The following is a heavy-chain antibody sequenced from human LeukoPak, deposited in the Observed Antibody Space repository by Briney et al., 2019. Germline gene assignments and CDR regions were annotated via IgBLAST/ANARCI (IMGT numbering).Heavy chain of an antibody. J-gene: IGHJ4*02. V-gene: IGHV3-23*01. CDR2: ISGSGGRT. CDR3: AKLVEMATVY. D-gene: IGHD5-24*01. CDR1: GFTFSSYA. Sequence: PGGSLRLSCAASGFTFSSYAMSWVRQAPGKGLEWGSAISGSGGRTYYADSVKGRFTISRDNSKNTLYLQMNSLRAEDTAVYYCAKLVEMATVYWGQGTLVTVSS.